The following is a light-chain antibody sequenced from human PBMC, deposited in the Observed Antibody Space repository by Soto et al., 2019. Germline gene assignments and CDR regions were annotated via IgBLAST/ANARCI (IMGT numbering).Light chain of an antibody. V-gene: IGLV1-40*01. CDR1: SANIGAGYD. J-gene: IGLJ1*01. Sequence: QSVLTQPPSVSGAPGQRVTISCTGSSANIGAGYDVHWYQQLPRTAPKLLIYGNSNRPSGVPDRFSGSKSGTSASLAITGLQAEDEADYYCQSYDSSLSGSKVFGTGTKLTV. CDR2: GNS. CDR3: QSYDSSLSGSKV.